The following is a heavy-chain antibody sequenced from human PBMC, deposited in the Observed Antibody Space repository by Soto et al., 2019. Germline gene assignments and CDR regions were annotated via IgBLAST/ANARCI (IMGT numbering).Heavy chain of an antibody. V-gene: IGHV3-48*02. J-gene: IGHJ6*02. D-gene: IGHD2-8*01. Sequence: GGSLRLSCAASGFTLSSYSMNWVRQAPGKGLEWVSYISSSSSTIYYADSVKGRFTISRDNAKNSLYLQMNSLRDEDTAVYYCARGQDVLMVYAILFDYGMDVWGQGTTVTVSS. CDR1: GFTLSSYS. CDR2: ISSSSSTI. CDR3: ARGQDVLMVYAILFDYGMDV.